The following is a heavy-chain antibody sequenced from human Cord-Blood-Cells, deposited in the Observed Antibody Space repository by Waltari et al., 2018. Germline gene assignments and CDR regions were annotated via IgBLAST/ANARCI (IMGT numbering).Heavy chain of an antibody. CDR3: ARGGNFNEGGFDY. D-gene: IGHD2-21*02. Sequence: QVKLVQSGAEVKKPGSSVKVSCKASGGPFTSYPISWVRQAPGQGLEWMGRIIPILGIANYAQKFQGRVTITADKSTSTAYMELSSLRSEDTAVYYCARGGNFNEGGFDYWGQGTLVTVSS. CDR2: IIPILGIA. V-gene: IGHV1-69*02. J-gene: IGHJ4*02. CDR1: GGPFTSYP.